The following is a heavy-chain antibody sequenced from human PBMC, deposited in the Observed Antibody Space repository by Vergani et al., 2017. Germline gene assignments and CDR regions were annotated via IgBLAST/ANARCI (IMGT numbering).Heavy chain of an antibody. Sequence: QVQLVQSGAEVKKPGSSVKVSCKASGGTFSSYAISWVRQAPGQGLEWMGRIIPIFGTANYAQKFQGRVTITAEESTSTAYMELSSLRSEDTAVYYCARGTXQGTYYYDSSGYVYWGQGTLVTVSS. CDR1: GGTFSSYA. CDR3: ARGTXQGTYYYDSSGYVY. J-gene: IGHJ4*02. V-gene: IGHV1-69*13. CDR2: IIPIFGTA. D-gene: IGHD3-22*01.